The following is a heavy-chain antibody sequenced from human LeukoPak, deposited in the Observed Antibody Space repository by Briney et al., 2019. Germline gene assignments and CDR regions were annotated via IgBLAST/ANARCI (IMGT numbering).Heavy chain of an antibody. Sequence: SETLSLTCAVYGGSFSGYYWSWIRQPPGKGLEWIGEINHSGSTYYNPSLKSRVTISVDTSKNQFSLKLSSVTAADTAVYYCASPVWFGEPFLFDYWGQGTLVTVSS. J-gene: IGHJ4*02. CDR1: GGSFSGYY. V-gene: IGHV4-34*01. CDR2: INHSGST. CDR3: ASPVWFGEPFLFDY. D-gene: IGHD3-10*01.